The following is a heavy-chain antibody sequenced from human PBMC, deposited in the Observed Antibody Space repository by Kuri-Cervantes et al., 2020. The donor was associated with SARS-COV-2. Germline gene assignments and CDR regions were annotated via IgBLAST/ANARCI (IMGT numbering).Heavy chain of an antibody. CDR2: NYTGGSS. Sequence: GGSLRLSCAASGFTVTSSYMRWVRQAPGKGLEWVSVNYTGGSSCYADSVKGRFTISRDNSKNTLYFQINSLRAEDTAVYYCAKDPTRAILGVGYFLDYWGQGTLVTVSS. V-gene: IGHV3-53*01. D-gene: IGHD3-3*01. J-gene: IGHJ4*02. CDR3: AKDPTRAILGVGYFLDY. CDR1: GFTVTSSY.